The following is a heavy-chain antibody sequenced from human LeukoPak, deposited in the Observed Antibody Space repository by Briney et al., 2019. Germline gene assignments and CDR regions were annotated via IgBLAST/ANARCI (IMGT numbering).Heavy chain of an antibody. D-gene: IGHD3-10*01. CDR2: INREGTFT. CDR1: GFTYRNYW. CDR3: GGWSNYNYYTYYLDV. J-gene: IGHJ6*03. V-gene: IGHV3-74*01. Sequence: GVSLRLSCATSGFTYRNYWMHCVRQVPGKGLLCLARINREGTFTAYADAVQGRFTISRYNAKNTLYLQMNSLRVDDTAVYYCGGWSNYNYYTYYLDVWGKGTTVTVSS.